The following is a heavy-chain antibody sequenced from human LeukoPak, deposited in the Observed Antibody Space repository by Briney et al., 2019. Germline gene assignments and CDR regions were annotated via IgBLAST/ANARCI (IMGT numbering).Heavy chain of an antibody. Sequence: GGSLRLSCAASGFTLSNYDIHWVRQAPGKGLEWLAVISFDGNNKYYADSVKGRFIISRDNSKNTLSLQMNSLRAEDTAVYYCARNSRHCSSTRCFAEYFQHWGQGTLVTVSS. J-gene: IGHJ1*01. CDR2: ISFDGNNK. D-gene: IGHD2-2*01. CDR1: GFTLSNYD. CDR3: ARNSRHCSSTRCFAEYFQH. V-gene: IGHV3-30*03.